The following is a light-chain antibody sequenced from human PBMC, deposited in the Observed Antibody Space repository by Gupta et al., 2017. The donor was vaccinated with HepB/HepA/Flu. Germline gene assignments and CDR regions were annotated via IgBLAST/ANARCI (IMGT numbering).Light chain of an antibody. Sequence: HSVLTQPPSASGPPGQRVPISCSGSSTKIGSNYVCGYQQGTGTAPKLLIYRNNKRHSGVPDRFSGSKYGTSATLAISGLRADDEADYYCATGDDSRSGYVFGNGTKVTVL. CDR1: STKIGSNY. CDR2: RNN. V-gene: IGLV1-47*01. CDR3: ATGDDSRSGYV. J-gene: IGLJ1*01.